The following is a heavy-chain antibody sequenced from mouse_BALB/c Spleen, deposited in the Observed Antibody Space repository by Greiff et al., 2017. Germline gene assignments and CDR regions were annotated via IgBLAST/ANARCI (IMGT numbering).Heavy chain of an antibody. Sequence: EVQLVDSGGGLVQPGGSLRLSCATSGFTFSGFYMEWVRQHPGKRLEWIASSRNKANDYTTEYSASVKGRFIVSSDTSQSILYLQMNALRAEDTAICYCARDMSFYYRYGDWYFDVWGAGTTVTVSS. CDR2: SRNKANDYTT. CDR1: GFTFSGFY. V-gene: IGHV7-1*02. J-gene: IGHJ1*01. CDR3: ARDMSFYYRYGDWYFDV. D-gene: IGHD2-14*01.